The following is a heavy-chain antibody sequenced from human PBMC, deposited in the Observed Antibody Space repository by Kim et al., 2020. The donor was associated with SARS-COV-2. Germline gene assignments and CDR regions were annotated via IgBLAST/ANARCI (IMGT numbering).Heavy chain of an antibody. J-gene: IGHJ6*01. CDR2: ISQSGEIV. D-gene: IGHD3-22*01. V-gene: IGHV3-11*01. CDR1: GFTFSDYY. CDR3: ATDYDPDYYGMEV. Sequence: GGSLRLSCGGSGFTFSDYYMHWVRQAPGEGLEWISYISQSGEIVYYADSVRGRFTISRDNAEKSLHLQMDSLRAEDTATYFCATDYDPDYYGMEVWGQGTTVTVSS.